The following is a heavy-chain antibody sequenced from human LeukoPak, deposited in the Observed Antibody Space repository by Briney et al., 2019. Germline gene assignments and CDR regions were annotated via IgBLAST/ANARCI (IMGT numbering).Heavy chain of an antibody. J-gene: IGHJ4*02. CDR2: INHSGST. Sequence: SETLSLTCAVYGGSFSGYYWSWIRQSPGKGLEWIGEINHSGSTNYNPSLKSRVTISVDTSKNQFSLKPSSVTAADTAVYFCARGLWAPRFDCWGQGTLVTVSS. D-gene: IGHD1-26*01. CDR3: ARGLWAPRFDC. CDR1: GGSFSGYY. V-gene: IGHV4-34*01.